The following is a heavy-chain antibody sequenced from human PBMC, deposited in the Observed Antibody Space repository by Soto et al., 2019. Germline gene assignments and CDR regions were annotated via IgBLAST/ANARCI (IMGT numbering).Heavy chain of an antibody. CDR1: GGTFSSYA. Sequence: SVKVSCKASGGTFSSYAISWVRQAPGQGLGWMGGIIPIFGTANYAQKFQGRVTITADESTSTAYMELSSLRSEDTAVYYCARDGESRWLVLYWGQGTLVTVSS. CDR2: IIPIFGTA. CDR3: ARDGESRWLVLY. J-gene: IGHJ4*02. V-gene: IGHV1-69*13. D-gene: IGHD6-19*01.